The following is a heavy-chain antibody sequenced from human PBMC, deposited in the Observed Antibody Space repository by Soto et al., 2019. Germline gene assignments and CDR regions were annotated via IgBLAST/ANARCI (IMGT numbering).Heavy chain of an antibody. Sequence: GASVKVSCKSSGYTFTDLYIHWVRQAPGQGLEWMGWVDPNSGGTKQTQKFQGRLTMTRDTSTGAVYMELYSLRSDDTSVYYCARDNYGHLDYWGQGTLVTVSS. D-gene: IGHD3-10*01. V-gene: IGHV1-2*02. CDR1: GYTFTDLY. CDR2: VDPNSGGT. J-gene: IGHJ4*02. CDR3: ARDNYGHLDY.